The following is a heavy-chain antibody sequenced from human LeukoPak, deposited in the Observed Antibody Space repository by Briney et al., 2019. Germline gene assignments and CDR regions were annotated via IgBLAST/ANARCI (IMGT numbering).Heavy chain of an antibody. D-gene: IGHD3-3*01. V-gene: IGHV4-34*01. Sequence: SETLSLTCAVYGGSFSGYYWSWIRQPPGTGLEWIGEINHSGSTNYNPSLKSRVTISVDTPKNQFSLKLSSVTAADTAVYSCARGRNYDFWSGFSNWFDPWGQGTLVTVSS. CDR2: INHSGST. J-gene: IGHJ5*02. CDR3: ARGRNYDFWSGFSNWFDP. CDR1: GGSFSGYY.